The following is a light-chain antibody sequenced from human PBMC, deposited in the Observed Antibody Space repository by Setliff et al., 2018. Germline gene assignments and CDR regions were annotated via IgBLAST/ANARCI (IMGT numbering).Light chain of an antibody. J-gene: IGLJ1*01. Sequence: QSVLTQPPSVSGAPGQRVTISCTGTRSDIGAGYTVHWYQQVPGTAPKLLIYSNNNRPSGVPDRFSGSKSGTSASLAITGLQAEDEADYYCQSYGGSLSGYVFGSGTKGTVL. V-gene: IGLV1-40*01. CDR3: QSYGGSLSGYV. CDR1: RSDIGAGYT. CDR2: SNN.